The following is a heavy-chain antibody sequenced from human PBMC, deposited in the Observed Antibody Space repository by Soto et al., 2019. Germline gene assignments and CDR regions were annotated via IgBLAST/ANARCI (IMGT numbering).Heavy chain of an antibody. CDR3: ARGSYSGYVVIN. V-gene: IGHV4-39*07. J-gene: IGHJ4*02. CDR2: INHSGST. CDR1: GGAISSSSYY. Sequence: SETLSLTCTVSGGAISSSSYYWGWIRQPPGKGLEWIGEINHSGSTNYNPSLKSRVTISVDTSKNQFSLKLSSVTAADTAVYYCARGSYSGYVVINWGQGTLVTVSS. D-gene: IGHD5-12*01.